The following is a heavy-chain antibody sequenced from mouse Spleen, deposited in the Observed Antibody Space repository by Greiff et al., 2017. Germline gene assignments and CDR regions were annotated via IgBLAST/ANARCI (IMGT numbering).Heavy chain of an antibody. V-gene: IGHV1-18*01. Sequence: EVQLQQSGPELVKPGASVKIPCKASGYTFTDYNMDWVKQSHGKSLEWIGDINPNNGGTIYNQKFKGKATLTVDKSSSTAYMELRSLTSEDTAVYYCTTPFGSYYAMDYWGQGTSVTVSS. J-gene: IGHJ4*01. D-gene: IGHD1-1*01. CDR3: TTPFGSYYAMDY. CDR2: INPNNGGT. CDR1: GYTFTDYN.